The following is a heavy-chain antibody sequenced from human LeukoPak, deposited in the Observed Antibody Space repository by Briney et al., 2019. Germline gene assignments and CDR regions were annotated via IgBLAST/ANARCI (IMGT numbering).Heavy chain of an antibody. CDR1: GFTFSSYG. V-gene: IGHV3-30*18. CDR2: ISYDGSNK. CDR3: AKIAAAYFDY. D-gene: IGHD6-25*01. J-gene: IGHJ4*02. Sequence: SGGSLRLSCAASGFTFSSYGMHWVRQAPGKGLEWVAVISYDGSNKYYADSVKGRFTISRDNSKNTLYLQMNSLRAEDTAVYYCAKIAAAYFDYWGQGTLVTVSS.